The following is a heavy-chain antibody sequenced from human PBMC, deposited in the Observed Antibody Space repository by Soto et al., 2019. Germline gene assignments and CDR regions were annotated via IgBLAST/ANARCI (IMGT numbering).Heavy chain of an antibody. J-gene: IGHJ3*02. V-gene: IGHV3-48*03. D-gene: IGHD1-26*01. CDR2: ISSSGGTI. Sequence: GGSLRLSCAASGFTFSSYEMNWARQAPGKGLEWVSYISSSGGTIYHAESVKGRFTISRDNAKNSLYLQMNSLRAEDTAVYYCARGPVIVYSGSPEAAFDIGGQGTMVTVSS. CDR3: ARGPVIVYSGSPEAAFDI. CDR1: GFTFSSYE.